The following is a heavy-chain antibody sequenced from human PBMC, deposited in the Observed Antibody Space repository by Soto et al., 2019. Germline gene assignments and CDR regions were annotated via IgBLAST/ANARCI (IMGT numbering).Heavy chain of an antibody. D-gene: IGHD3-22*01. CDR3: ARVTYYYDSSDYYYFDY. V-gene: IGHV4-31*03. CDR1: GGSISSGGYY. J-gene: IGHJ4*02. Sequence: SETLSLTCSVSGGSISSGGYYWSWIRQHPGKGPEWIGYIYYSGSTYYNPSLKSRVTISVDTSKNQFSLKLSSVTAADTAVYYCARVTYYYDSSDYYYFDYWGQGTLVTVSS. CDR2: IYYSGST.